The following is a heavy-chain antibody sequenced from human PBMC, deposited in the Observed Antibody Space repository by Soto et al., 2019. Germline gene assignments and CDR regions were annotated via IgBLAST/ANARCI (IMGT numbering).Heavy chain of an antibody. CDR2: IIPILGTA. CDR1: GGTFSSYA. CDR3: ARSNSISGSRGGDYEVLWYYYYGMDV. V-gene: IGHV1-69*13. J-gene: IGHJ6*02. Sequence: SVKVSCKASGGTFSSYAISWVRQAPGQGLEWVGGIIPILGTANYAQKFQGRVTITADESTSTAYMELSSLRSEDTAVYYCARSNSISGSRGGDYEVLWYYYYGMDVWGQGTTVTVSS. D-gene: IGHD4-17*01.